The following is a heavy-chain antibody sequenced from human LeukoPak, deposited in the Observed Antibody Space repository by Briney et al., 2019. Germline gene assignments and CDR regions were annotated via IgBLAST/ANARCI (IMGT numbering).Heavy chain of an antibody. CDR3: ARGYCSGGSCYWSY. D-gene: IGHD2-15*01. J-gene: IGHJ4*02. CDR1: GFTFSSYA. Sequence: PGRSLRLSCAASGFTFSSYAMHWVRQAPGKGLEWVAVISYDGSNKYYADSVKGRFTISRDNSKNTLYLQMNSLRAEDTAMYYCARGYCSGGSCYWSYWGQGTLVIVSS. V-gene: IGHV3-30-3*01. CDR2: ISYDGSNK.